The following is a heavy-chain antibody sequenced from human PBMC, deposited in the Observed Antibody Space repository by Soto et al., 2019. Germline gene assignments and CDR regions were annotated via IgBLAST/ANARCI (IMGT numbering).Heavy chain of an antibody. J-gene: IGHJ4*02. V-gene: IGHV2-5*02. CDR1: GFSLTTSGVG. CDR2: IYWDDDK. D-gene: IGHD3-3*01. CDR3: AHRVLRTVFGLVTTTAIYFDF. Sequence: QITLNESGPTVVRPTETLTLTCRFSGFSLTTSGVGVGWIRQSQGKAPGWLALIYWDDDKRYSASLKRRLTITQDTSKNQVVLTVSDLDPTDTATYYCAHRVLRTVFGLVTTTAIYFDFWGQGTPVAVSS.